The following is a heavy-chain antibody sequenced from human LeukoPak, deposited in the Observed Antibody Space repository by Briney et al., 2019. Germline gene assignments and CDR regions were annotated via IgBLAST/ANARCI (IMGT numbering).Heavy chain of an antibody. J-gene: IGHJ5*02. CDR3: ARHEPYYDFWSGYENWFDP. CDR2: IFYSGST. D-gene: IGHD3-3*01. Sequence: SETLSLTCTVSGGSISSYYWSWIRQPPGRGLEWIGYIFYSGSTNYNPSLKSRVTISVDTSKNQLSLKVNSVTAADTALYYCARHEPYYDFWSGYENWFDPWGQGTLVTVSS. V-gene: IGHV4-59*08. CDR1: GGSISSYY.